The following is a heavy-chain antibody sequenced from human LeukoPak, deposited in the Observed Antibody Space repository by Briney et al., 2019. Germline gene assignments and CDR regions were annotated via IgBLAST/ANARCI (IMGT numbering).Heavy chain of an antibody. CDR1: GYSISSGYY. D-gene: IGHD3-22*01. Sequence: PSETLSLTCSVSGYSISSGYYWGWIRQPPGKGLEWIGSIYHSGSTYYNPSLKSRVTISVDMPKNQFSLKLSSVTAADTAVYYCARDPGYYDTSGYPAYFDYWGQGTLVTVSS. J-gene: IGHJ4*02. CDR3: ARDPGYYDTSGYPAYFDY. V-gene: IGHV4-38-2*02. CDR2: IYHSGST.